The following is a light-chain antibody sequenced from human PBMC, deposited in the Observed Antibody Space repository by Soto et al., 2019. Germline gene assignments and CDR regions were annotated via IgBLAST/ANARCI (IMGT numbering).Light chain of an antibody. CDR1: QSISSY. CDR2: AAS. Sequence: DIQMTQSPSSLSASVGDRVTITCRASQSISSYLNWYQQKPGKAPKLLIYAASSLQSGVPSRFSGSGSGTDFTLTISSLQPEDVATYYCQQSYSTPRFRFGRGTKVDIK. CDR3: QQSYSTPRFR. V-gene: IGKV1-39*01. J-gene: IGKJ3*01.